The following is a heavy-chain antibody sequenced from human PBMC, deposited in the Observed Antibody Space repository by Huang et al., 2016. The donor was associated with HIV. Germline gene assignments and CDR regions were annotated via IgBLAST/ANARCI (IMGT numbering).Heavy chain of an antibody. V-gene: IGHV3-7*01. CDR2: IKQDESEK. J-gene: IGHJ6*02. CDR3: ATKTAGMDI. Sequence: VESGGRSVQPGGSIKLSCVGSTFPFCAYWFSWVRQPPGKGLEWVANIKQDESEKYYVDSGKGRFNISRDNARKVLFLEMDNLRVEETAMYFCATKTAGMDIWGQGTTVTVSS. D-gene: IGHD1-7*01. CDR1: TFPFCAYW.